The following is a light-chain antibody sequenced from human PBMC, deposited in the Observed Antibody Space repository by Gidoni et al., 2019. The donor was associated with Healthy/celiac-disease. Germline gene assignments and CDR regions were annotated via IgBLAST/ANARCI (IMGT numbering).Light chain of an antibody. Sequence: QSALTPPASVSGSPGQSITISCTGTSSDVGGYKYVAWYQQHPGKAPKLMIYDVNNRPSGVSNRFSGSKSGNTASLTISGLQAEDEADYYCSSYTSSSSLWVFGGGTKLPVL. J-gene: IGLJ3*02. V-gene: IGLV2-14*03. CDR2: DVN. CDR3: SSYTSSSSLWV. CDR1: SSDVGGYKY.